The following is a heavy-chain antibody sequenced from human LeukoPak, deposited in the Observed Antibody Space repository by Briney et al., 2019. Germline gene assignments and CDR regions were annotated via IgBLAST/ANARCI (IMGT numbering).Heavy chain of an antibody. J-gene: IGHJ4*02. CDR3: ARGPTNGQAFDY. Sequence: GGSLRLSCSASGFTFSNHNMNWVRQAPGKGLEWISDISSSSRTIYYANSVKGRFTISRDNAKNSLYLQMNSLRAEDTAVYYCARGPTNGQAFDYWGQGTLVSVSS. CDR2: ISSSSRTI. D-gene: IGHD2-8*01. CDR1: GFTFSNHN. V-gene: IGHV3-48*01.